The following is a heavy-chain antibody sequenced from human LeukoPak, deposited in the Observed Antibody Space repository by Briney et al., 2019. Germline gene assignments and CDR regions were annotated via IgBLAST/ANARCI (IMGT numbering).Heavy chain of an antibody. CDR3: ARDPVCDY. CDR1: GFTFSGYE. CDR2: ISSSGSTM. J-gene: IGHJ4*02. V-gene: IGHV3-48*03. Sequence: GGSLRLSCAASGFTFSGYEMNWVRQAPGKGLEWVSYISSSGSTMYYADSVKGRFTISRDNAKNSLYLQMNSLRAEDTAVYYCARDPVCDYWGQGTLVTVSS.